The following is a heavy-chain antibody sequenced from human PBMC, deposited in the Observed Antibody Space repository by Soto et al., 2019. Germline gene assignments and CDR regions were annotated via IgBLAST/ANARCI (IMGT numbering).Heavy chain of an antibody. Sequence: QVQLQESGPGLVKPSETLSLTCTVSGGSISRYYWSWIRQPTGNGLEWIGYIYYSGRTNYNPSLKSPLTTSVDTSKNQFSRKLGSLTGAHTAVYYCARVRDPDAARYYYDLDVWCQGTTFTVCS. CDR3: ARVRDPDAARYYYDLDV. V-gene: IGHV4-59*01. CDR1: GGSISRYY. J-gene: IGHJ6*02. D-gene: IGHD6-25*01. CDR2: IYYSGRT.